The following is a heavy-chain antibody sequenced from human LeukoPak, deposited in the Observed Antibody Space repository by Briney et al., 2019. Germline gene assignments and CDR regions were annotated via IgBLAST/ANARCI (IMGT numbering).Heavy chain of an antibody. V-gene: IGHV3-21*01. D-gene: IGHD6-13*01. CDR2: ISSSSSYI. CDR3: AREGTSSTWYDGSANLHYFDY. CDR1: GFTFSSYS. J-gene: IGHJ4*02. Sequence: GGSLRLSCAASGFTFSSYSMNWVRQAPGKGLEWVSSISSSSSYIYYADSVKGRFTISRDNAKNSLYLQMNSLRAEDTAVYYCAREGTSSTWYDGSANLHYFDYWGQGTLVTVSS.